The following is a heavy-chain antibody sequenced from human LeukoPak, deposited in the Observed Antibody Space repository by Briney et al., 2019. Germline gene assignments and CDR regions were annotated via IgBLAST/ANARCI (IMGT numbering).Heavy chain of an antibody. CDR3: ASDIFSVAGPDLDC. Sequence: GGSLRLSCAASAFTFDNYAMHWVGQTPGKGLEWVSGISCDSGSISYADSVKGRFTISRDNAKNSLFLQMNSLRTEDTALYTFASDIFSVAGPDLDCWGQGTQVTVSS. V-gene: IGHV3-9*01. J-gene: IGHJ4*02. CDR1: AFTFDNYA. D-gene: IGHD6-19*01. CDR2: ISCDSGSI.